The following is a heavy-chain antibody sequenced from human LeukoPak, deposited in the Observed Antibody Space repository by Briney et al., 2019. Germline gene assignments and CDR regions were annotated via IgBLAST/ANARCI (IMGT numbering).Heavy chain of an antibody. CDR2: IYTSGST. Sequence: PSETLSLTCTVSGGSISNYYWNCIRQPAGKGLEWIGRIYTSGSTNYNPSLKSRVTMSVDTSKNQFSLKLTSVTAADTAAYYCAREMRRGYSYGYDYWGQGTLVTVSS. J-gene: IGHJ4*02. D-gene: IGHD5-18*01. V-gene: IGHV4-4*07. CDR1: GGSISNYY. CDR3: AREMRRGYSYGYDY.